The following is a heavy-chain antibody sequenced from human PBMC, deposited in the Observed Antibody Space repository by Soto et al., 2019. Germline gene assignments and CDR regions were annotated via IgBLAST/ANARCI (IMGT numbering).Heavy chain of an antibody. V-gene: IGHV1-24*01. CDR2: FDPEDGET. CDR3: ATGNILTGYPLFDY. D-gene: IGHD3-9*01. Sequence: ASVKVSCKVSGYTLTELSMHWVRQAPGKGLEWMGGFDPEDGETIYAQKFQGRVTMTEDTSTDTAYMELSSLRSEDTAVYYCATGNILTGYPLFDYWGQGTLVTVS. J-gene: IGHJ4*02. CDR1: GYTLTELS.